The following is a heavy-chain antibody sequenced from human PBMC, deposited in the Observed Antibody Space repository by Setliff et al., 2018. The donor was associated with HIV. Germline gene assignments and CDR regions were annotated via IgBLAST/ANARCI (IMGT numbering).Heavy chain of an antibody. V-gene: IGHV3-23*01. J-gene: IGHJ6*02. CDR1: GFTFSSYA. CDR3: AKKWFGESIPLLGNYGMDV. CDR2: ISGSGGST. D-gene: IGHD3-10*01. Sequence: GGSLRLSCAASGFTFSSYAMSWVRQAPGKGLEWVSAISGSGGSTYYADSVKGRFTISRDNSKNTLYLQMNSLRAEDTAVYYCAKKWFGESIPLLGNYGMDVWGQGTTVTVSS.